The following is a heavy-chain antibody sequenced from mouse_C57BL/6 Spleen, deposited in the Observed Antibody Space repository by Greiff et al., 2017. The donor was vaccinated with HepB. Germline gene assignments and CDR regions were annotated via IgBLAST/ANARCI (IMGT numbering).Heavy chain of an antibody. CDR2: IYPGDGDT. CDR3: ARVYGSNYYAMDY. J-gene: IGHJ4*01. CDR1: GYAFSSSW. D-gene: IGHD1-1*01. V-gene: IGHV1-82*01. Sequence: QVQLQQSGPELVKPGASVKISCKASGYAFSSSWMNWVKQRPGKGLEWIGRIYPGDGDTNYNGKFKGKATLTADKSSSTAYMQLSSLTSEDSAVYFCARVYGSNYYAMDYWGQGTSVTVSS.